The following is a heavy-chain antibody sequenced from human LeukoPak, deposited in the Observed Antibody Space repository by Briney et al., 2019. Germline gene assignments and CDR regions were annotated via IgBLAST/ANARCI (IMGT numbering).Heavy chain of an antibody. Sequence: SQTLSPTCTVSGGSISSGGYYWSWIRQHPGKGLEWIGYIYYSGSTYYNPSLKSRVTISVDTSKNQFSLKLSSVTAADTAVYYCARDSHGYSSSSHLGYWGQGTLVTVSS. CDR2: IYYSGST. CDR1: GGSISSGGYY. V-gene: IGHV4-31*03. J-gene: IGHJ4*02. CDR3: ARDSHGYSSSSHLGY. D-gene: IGHD6-6*01.